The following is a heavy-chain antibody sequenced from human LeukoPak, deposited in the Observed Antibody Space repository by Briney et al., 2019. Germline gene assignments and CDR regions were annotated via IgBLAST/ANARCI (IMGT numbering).Heavy chain of an antibody. D-gene: IGHD3-3*01. CDR1: GFTFSSYG. V-gene: IGHV3-33*06. CDR2: IWYDGSNK. Sequence: SGGSLRLSCAASGFTFSSYGMHWVRQAPGKGLEWVAVIWYDGSNKYYADSVKGRFTISRDNSKNTLYLQMNSLRAEDTAVYYCAKLWRYYDFWSGYPHDAFDIWGQGTMVTVSS. CDR3: AKLWRYYDFWSGYPHDAFDI. J-gene: IGHJ3*02.